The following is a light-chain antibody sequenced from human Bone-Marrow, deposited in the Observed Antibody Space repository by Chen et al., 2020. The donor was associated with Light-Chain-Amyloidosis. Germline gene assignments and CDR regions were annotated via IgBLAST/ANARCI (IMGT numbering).Light chain of an antibody. J-gene: IGLJ2*01. CDR1: SSDIGTYSL. V-gene: IGLV2-23*02. Sequence: QSALTQPASVSGSPGQSITISCTGTSSDIGTYSLVSWYQHHPGKAPKLMLYGVTKPPSGVSDRFSGSGSGNTASLTISGLHAEDEADYYCCSYAGSNTFLFGGGTKLTVL. CDR2: GVT. CDR3: CSYAGSNTFL.